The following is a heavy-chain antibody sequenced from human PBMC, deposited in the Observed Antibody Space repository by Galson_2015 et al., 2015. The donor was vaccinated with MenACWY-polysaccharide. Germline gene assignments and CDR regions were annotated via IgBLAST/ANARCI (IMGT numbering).Heavy chain of an antibody. J-gene: IGHJ4*02. D-gene: IGHD3-16*01. CDR2: INPNSGGT. V-gene: IGHV1-2*06. Sequence: SVKVSCKASGYTFTGYYMHWVRQAPGQGLEWMGRINPNSGGTNYAQKFQGRVTMTRDTSISTAYMELSRLRSDDTAVYYCASRRGEWYEFDYWGQGTLVTVSS. CDR1: GYTFTGYY. CDR3: ASRRGEWYEFDY.